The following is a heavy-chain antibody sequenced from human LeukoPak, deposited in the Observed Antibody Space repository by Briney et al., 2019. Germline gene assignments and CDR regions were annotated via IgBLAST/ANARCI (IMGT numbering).Heavy chain of an antibody. V-gene: IGHV3-33*06. CDR3: AKDLVGCSGGSCYWYYYYGMDV. D-gene: IGHD2-15*01. CDR1: GFTFSSYG. CDR2: IWYDGSNK. J-gene: IGHJ6*02. Sequence: GGSLRLSCAASGFTFSSYGMHWVRQAPGKGLEWVAVIWYDGSNKYYADSVKGRFTISRDNSKNTLYLQMNSLRAEDTAVYYCAKDLVGCSGGSCYWYYYYGMDVWGQGTTVTVSS.